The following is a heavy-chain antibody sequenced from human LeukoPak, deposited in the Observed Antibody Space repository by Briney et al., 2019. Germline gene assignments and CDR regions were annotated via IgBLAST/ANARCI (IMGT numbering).Heavy chain of an antibody. V-gene: IGHV1-69*05. J-gene: IGHJ4*02. CDR2: IIPIFGTA. CDR3: ARGERGGGYNLPYYFDY. D-gene: IGHD5-24*01. Sequence: SVKVSCKASGGTFSSYAISWVRQAPGQGLEWMGGIIPIFGTANYAQKFQGRVTITTDESTSTAYMELSSLRSEDTAVYYCARGERGGGYNLPYYFDYWGQGTLVTVSS. CDR1: GGTFSSYA.